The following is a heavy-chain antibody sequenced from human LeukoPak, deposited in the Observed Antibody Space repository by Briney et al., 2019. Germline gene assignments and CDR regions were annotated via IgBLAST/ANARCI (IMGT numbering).Heavy chain of an antibody. CDR1: GYTFTSYD. CDR2: ISAYNGNT. Sequence: RASVKVSCKASGYTFTSYDISWVRQAPGQGLEWMGWISAYNGNTNYAQKLQGRVTMTTDTSTSTAYMELRSLRSDDTAVYYCARFFDYDILTGSFDPWGQGTLVTVSS. V-gene: IGHV1-18*04. CDR3: ARFFDYDILTGSFDP. D-gene: IGHD3-9*01. J-gene: IGHJ5*02.